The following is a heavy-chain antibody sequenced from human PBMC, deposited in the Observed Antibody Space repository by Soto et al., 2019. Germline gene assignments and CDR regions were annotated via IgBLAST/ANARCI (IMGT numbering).Heavy chain of an antibody. V-gene: IGHV1-3*01. CDR1: GYTFTSYA. CDR2: INAGNGNT. D-gene: IGHD2-21*02. Sequence: ASVKVSCKASGYTFTSYAMHWVRQAPGQRLEWMGWINAGNGNTKYSQKSQGRVTITRDTSASTAYMELSSLRSEDTAVYYCARSIVVVTALDYWGQGTLVTSPQ. J-gene: IGHJ4*02. CDR3: ARSIVVVTALDY.